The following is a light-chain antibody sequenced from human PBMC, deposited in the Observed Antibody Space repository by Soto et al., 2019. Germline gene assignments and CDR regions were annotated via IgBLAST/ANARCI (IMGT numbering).Light chain of an antibody. V-gene: IGLV1-40*01. J-gene: IGLJ3*02. CDR1: SSNIGAGYD. Sequence: QSVLTQPPSVSGAPGQRVTISCTGSSSNIGAGYDVHWYQQLPGTAPKLLIYGNSNRPSGVPDRFSGYKSGTSASLASTGLQAEDEADYYCQSYDSSLSGWVFGGGTKLTVL. CDR2: GNS. CDR3: QSYDSSLSGWV.